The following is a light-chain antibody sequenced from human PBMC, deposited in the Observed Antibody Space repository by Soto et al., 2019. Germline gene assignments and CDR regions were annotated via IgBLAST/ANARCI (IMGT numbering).Light chain of an antibody. Sequence: EIVLTQSPGTLSLSPGERATLSCRASQSVSSSYLAWYQQKPGQAPRLLIYGASSRATGIPDRFSGSGSGTHFTLTISRLEPEDFAVYYCQQYGSSPRVTVGGGTKVELK. V-gene: IGKV3-20*01. CDR1: QSVSSSY. J-gene: IGKJ4*01. CDR2: GAS. CDR3: QQYGSSPRVT.